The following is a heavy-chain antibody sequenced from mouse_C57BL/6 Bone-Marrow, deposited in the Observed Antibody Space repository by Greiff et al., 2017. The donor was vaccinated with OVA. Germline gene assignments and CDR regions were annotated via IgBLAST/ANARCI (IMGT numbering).Heavy chain of an antibody. D-gene: IGHD6-2*01. CDR3: ARWRLSSDY. CDR2: IYPGDGDT. V-gene: IGHV1-82*01. Sequence: VQLQQSGPELVKPGASVKISCKASGYAFSSSWMNWVKQRPGKGLEWIGRIYPGDGDTNYNGKFKGKATLTADKSSSTAYMQLSSLSSEDSAVYFCARWRLSSDYWGQGTSVTVSS. J-gene: IGHJ4*01. CDR1: GYAFSSSW.